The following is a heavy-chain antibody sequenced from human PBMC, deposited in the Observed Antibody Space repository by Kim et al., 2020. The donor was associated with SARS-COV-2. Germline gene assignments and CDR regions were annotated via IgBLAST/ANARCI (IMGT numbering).Heavy chain of an antibody. V-gene: IGHV1-18*01. CDR3: ARRHRSCSGGSCSDARWFD. J-gene: IGHJ5*01. CDR2: TSVYSTNT. CDR1: GYIFTNYG. Sequence: ASVKVSCTASGYIFTNYGISWVRQAPGQRLEWMGWTSVYSTNTKYSQKFQGRVTMTTDTSMKTAYLELRSLTSDDTAVYYCARRHRSCSGGSCSDARWFD. D-gene: IGHD2-15*01.